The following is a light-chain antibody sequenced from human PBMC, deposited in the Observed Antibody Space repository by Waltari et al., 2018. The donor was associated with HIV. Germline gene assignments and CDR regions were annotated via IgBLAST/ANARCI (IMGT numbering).Light chain of an antibody. J-gene: IGKJ4*01. CDR3: MQNKQLPLT. V-gene: IGKV2D-29*01. CDR1: HRLLYSDGWTY. CDR2: EVS. Sequence: DVVLTQTPVSLSVTPRQPASLSCRSSHRLLYSDGWTYFSWFLQRPGQPPQLLIYEVSNRCSGVPERFRGSGSGTDFTLYITRLEAEDVGVYFCMQNKQLPLTFGGGTKVEIK.